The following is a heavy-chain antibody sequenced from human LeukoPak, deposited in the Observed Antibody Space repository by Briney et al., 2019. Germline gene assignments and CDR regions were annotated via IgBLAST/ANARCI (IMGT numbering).Heavy chain of an antibody. CDR1: GFSFSAFE. Sequence: GGSLRLSCAASGFSFSAFEMNWVRQAPGKGLEWVSYISRSAGSTTYYADSVKGRFTISRDNARNSLFLQMNSLRVEDTALYYCARNGGNSNWYFDLWGRGTLVTVSS. CDR3: ARNGGNSNWYFDL. V-gene: IGHV3-48*03. CDR2: ISRSAGSTT. D-gene: IGHD4-23*01. J-gene: IGHJ2*01.